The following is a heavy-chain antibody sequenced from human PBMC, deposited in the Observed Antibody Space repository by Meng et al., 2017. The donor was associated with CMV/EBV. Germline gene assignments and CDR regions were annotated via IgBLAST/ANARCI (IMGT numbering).Heavy chain of an antibody. CDR3: TTGWHQYFDF. CDR2: VKSASAGGAA. Sequence: CVASDFTLKGAWMNWVRQAPGKGLEWVGRVKSASAGGAADAAAPVKGRFTVSRDDSRKTVHLQMDNLKIEDTAVYYCTTGWHQYFDFWGQGALVTVSS. D-gene: IGHD2-15*01. CDR1: DFTLKGAW. V-gene: IGHV3-15*07. J-gene: IGHJ4*02.